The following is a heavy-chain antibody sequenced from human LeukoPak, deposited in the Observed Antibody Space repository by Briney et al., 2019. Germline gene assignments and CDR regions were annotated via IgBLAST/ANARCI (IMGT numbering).Heavy chain of an antibody. D-gene: IGHD2-8*01. J-gene: IGHJ4*02. CDR1: GGSISNTNW. Sequence: PSGTLSLTCGVSGGSISNTNWWSWVRQPPGQGLEWIGEISLTGLTHYNPSLESRVTVSLDKSKNKLSLNLTSVTAADTAVYYCSRENGAFTPFGYWGQGTLVTV. CDR2: ISLTGLT. V-gene: IGHV4-4*02. CDR3: SRENGAFTPFGY.